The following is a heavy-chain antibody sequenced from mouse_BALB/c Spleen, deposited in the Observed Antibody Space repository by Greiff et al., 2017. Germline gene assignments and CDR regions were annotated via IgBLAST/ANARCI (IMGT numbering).Heavy chain of an antibody. CDR3: ARRDGYPYYFDY. V-gene: IGHV1-4*01. CDR2: INPSSGYT. D-gene: IGHD2-2*01. J-gene: IGHJ2*01. Sequence: VQLQQSGAELARPGASVKMSCKASGYTFTSYTMHWVKQRPGQGLEWIGYINPSSGYTNYNQKFKGKATLTVDKSSSTAYMQLSSLTSEDSAVYYCARRDGYPYYFDYWGQGTTLTVSS. CDR1: GYTFTSYT.